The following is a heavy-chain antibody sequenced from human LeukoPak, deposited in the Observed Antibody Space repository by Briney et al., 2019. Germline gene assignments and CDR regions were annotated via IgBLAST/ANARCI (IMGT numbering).Heavy chain of an antibody. Sequence: TSETLSLTCAVSGGSISSGGYSWSWIRQPPGKGLEWIGYIYHSGSTYYNPSLKSRVTISVDRSKNQFSLKLSSVTAADTAVYYCARGGDFWSGYYPTGPWGQGTLVTVSS. D-gene: IGHD3-3*01. CDR3: ARGGDFWSGYYPTGP. CDR2: IYHSGST. CDR1: GGSISSGGYS. J-gene: IGHJ5*02. V-gene: IGHV4-30-2*01.